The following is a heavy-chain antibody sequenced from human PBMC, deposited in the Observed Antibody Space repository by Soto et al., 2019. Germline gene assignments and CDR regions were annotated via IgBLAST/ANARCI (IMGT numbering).Heavy chain of an antibody. J-gene: IGHJ6*04. Sequence: SVKVSCKASGGTFSSYAISWVRQAPGQGLEWMGGIIPIFGTANYAQKFQGRVTITAEKSTSTAYMELSSLRSEDTAVYYCARRAVIYSSSLRRTYYYGMDVWGKGTPVTVSS. CDR3: ARRAVIYSSSLRRTYYYGMDV. V-gene: IGHV1-69*06. CDR2: IIPIFGTA. CDR1: GGTFSSYA. D-gene: IGHD6-6*01.